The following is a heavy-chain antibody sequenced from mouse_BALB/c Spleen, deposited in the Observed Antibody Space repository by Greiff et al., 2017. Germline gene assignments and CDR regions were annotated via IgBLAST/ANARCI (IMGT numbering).Heavy chain of an antibody. D-gene: IGHD2-1*01. CDR2: INPSTGYT. V-gene: IGHV1-7*01. CDR1: GYTFTSYW. Sequence: QVQLKESGAELAKPGASVKMSCKASGYTFTSYWMHWVKQRPGQGLEWIGYINPSTGYTEYNQKFKDKATLTADKSSSTAYMQLSSLTSEDSAVYYCARSYGNYESYYAMDYWGQGTSVTVSS. CDR3: ARSYGNYESYYAMDY. J-gene: IGHJ4*01.